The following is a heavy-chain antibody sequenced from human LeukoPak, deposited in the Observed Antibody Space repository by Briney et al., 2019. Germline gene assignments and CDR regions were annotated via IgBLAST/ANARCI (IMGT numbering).Heavy chain of an antibody. CDR2: ISGSGGST. J-gene: IGHJ3*02. CDR1: GFTFSSYA. Sequence: PGGSLTLTFAASGFTFSSYAMSWVRQAPGKGLEWVSAISGSGGSTYYADSVKGRFTISRDNSKNTLYLQMNSLRAEDTAVYYCAKDGGTLWFGELGNDAFDIWGQGTMVTVSS. CDR3: AKDGGTLWFGELGNDAFDI. V-gene: IGHV3-23*01. D-gene: IGHD3-10*01.